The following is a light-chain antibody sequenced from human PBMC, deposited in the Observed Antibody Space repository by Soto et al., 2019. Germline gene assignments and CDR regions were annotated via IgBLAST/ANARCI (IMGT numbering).Light chain of an antibody. CDR2: EGS. J-gene: IGLJ3*02. V-gene: IGLV2-23*01. CDR1: SSDVGSYNF. Sequence: QSALTQPASVSGSPGQSITISCTGTSSDVGSYNFVSWYQQHPGKAPKLMIYEGSERPSGVSNRFSGSKSGNTASLTSSGLQAEDEADYYCCSYAGSSTWVFGGGTKLTVL. CDR3: CSYAGSSTWV.